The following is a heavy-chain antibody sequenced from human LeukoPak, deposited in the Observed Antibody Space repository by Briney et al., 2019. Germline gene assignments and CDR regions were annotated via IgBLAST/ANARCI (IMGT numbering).Heavy chain of an antibody. J-gene: IGHJ4*02. D-gene: IGHD5-12*01. V-gene: IGHV4-59*08. Sequence: SETLSLTCTVSGGSISSYYWSWIRQPPGKGLEWIGYILYSGTTDSNPSLKSRVNISLDTSNNQISLKLASVTAANTAVYFCARMGGYSGYATHWGQGILVTVSS. CDR2: ILYSGTT. CDR1: GGSISSYY. CDR3: ARMGGYSGYATH.